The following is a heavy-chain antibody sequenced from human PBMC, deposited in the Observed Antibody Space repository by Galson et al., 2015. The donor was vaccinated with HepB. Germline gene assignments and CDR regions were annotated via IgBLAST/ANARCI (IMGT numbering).Heavy chain of an antibody. D-gene: IGHD3-22*01. V-gene: IGHV3-30*18. Sequence: SLRLSCAASRFRFSSYGMHWVRQATGKGLELVAVISYDGSNEKYADSVKGRFTISRDNSKNTLYLQMNSLRAEDTAVYYCAKENYDSSGAYFDHWGQGTLVTVSS. CDR3: AKENYDSSGAYFDH. CDR2: ISYDGSNE. CDR1: RFRFSSYG. J-gene: IGHJ4*02.